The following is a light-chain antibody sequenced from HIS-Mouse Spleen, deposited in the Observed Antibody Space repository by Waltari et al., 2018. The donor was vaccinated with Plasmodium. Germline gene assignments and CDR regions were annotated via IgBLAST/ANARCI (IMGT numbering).Light chain of an antibody. Sequence: EIVLTQSPATLSLSPGERATLSCRASRSVSSYLAWYQQKPGQAPRLLIYDASNRATGIPARFSGSGSGTDFTLTISSLEPEDFAVYYCQQRSNWPFTFGPG. J-gene: IGKJ3*01. CDR2: DAS. V-gene: IGKV3-11*01. CDR1: RSVSSY. CDR3: QQRSNWPFT.